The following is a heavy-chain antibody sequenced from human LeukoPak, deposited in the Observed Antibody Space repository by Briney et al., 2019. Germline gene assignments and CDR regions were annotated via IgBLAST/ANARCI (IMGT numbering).Heavy chain of an antibody. J-gene: IGHJ5*02. CDR3: ARISMGLAARGWFDP. CDR1: GGSFSGYY. V-gene: IGHV4-34*01. CDR2: INHSGST. Sequence: PSETLSLTCAVYGGSFSGYYWSWIRQPPGKRLEWIGEINHSGSTNYNPSLKSRVTISVDTSKNQFSLKLSSVTAADTAVYYCARISMGLAARGWFDPWGQGTLVTVSS. D-gene: IGHD6-6*01.